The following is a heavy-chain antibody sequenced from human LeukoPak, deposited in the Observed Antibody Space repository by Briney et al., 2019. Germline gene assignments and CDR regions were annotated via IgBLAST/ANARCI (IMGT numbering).Heavy chain of an antibody. CDR2: ISYDGSNK. V-gene: IGHV3-30*18. J-gene: IGHJ4*02. D-gene: IGHD3-22*01. CDR3: AKDAYYDSSGVDY. Sequence: GGPLRLSCAASGFTFSSYGMHWVRQAPGKGLEWVAVISYDGSNKYYADSVKGRFTISRDNSKNTLYLQMNSLRAEDTAVYYCAKDAYYDSSGVDYWGQGTLVTVSS. CDR1: GFTFSSYG.